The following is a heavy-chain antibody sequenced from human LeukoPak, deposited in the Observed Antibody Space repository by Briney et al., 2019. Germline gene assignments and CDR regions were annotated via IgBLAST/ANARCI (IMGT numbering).Heavy chain of an antibody. CDR3: AREAGGILTGYAGGWVDY. CDR1: GFTFSSYE. D-gene: IGHD3-9*01. V-gene: IGHV3-7*01. J-gene: IGHJ4*02. CDR2: IKQDGSEK. Sequence: AAGSLRLSCAASGFTFSSYEMNWVRQAPGKGLEWVANIKQDGSEKYYVDSVKVRCTISRDNAKNPLYLQMNSLRAEDTAGYYCAREAGGILTGYAGGWVDYWGQGTLVTVSS.